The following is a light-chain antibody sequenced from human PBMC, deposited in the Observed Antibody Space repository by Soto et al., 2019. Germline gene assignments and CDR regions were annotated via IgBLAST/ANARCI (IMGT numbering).Light chain of an antibody. CDR3: QSYDSSMSAYV. J-gene: IGLJ1*01. CDR1: SSNIGAGYD. V-gene: IGLV1-40*01. Sequence: QSALTQPPSVSGAPGQRVTISCTGSSSNIGAGYDVHWYRQLPGTAPKLLIFRNNNRPSGVPDRFSGSKSGTSASLAITGLQAEYDADYYCQSYDSSMSAYVFATGTKVTVL. CDR2: RNN.